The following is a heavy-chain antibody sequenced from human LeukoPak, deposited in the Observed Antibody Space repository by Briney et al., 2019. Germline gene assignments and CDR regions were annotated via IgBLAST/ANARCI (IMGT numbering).Heavy chain of an antibody. Sequence: ASVKVSCKASGYTFTSYDINWVRQATGQGLEWMGWMNPNIGNTGYAQKFQGRVTMTRNTPISTAYMELSSLRSEDTAVYYCARGPIGYCSGGSCLSPYYFDYWGQGTLVTVSS. CDR1: GYTFTSYD. CDR2: MNPNIGNT. V-gene: IGHV1-8*01. J-gene: IGHJ4*02. D-gene: IGHD2-15*01. CDR3: ARGPIGYCSGGSCLSPYYFDY.